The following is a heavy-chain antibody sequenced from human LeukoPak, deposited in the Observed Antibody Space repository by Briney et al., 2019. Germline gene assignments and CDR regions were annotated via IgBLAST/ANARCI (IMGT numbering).Heavy chain of an antibody. J-gene: IGHJ4*02. D-gene: IGHD5-24*01. CDR2: ISYDGSNK. CDR1: GFTFSSYS. Sequence: PGGSLRLSCAASGFTFSSYSMNWVRQAPGKGLEWVAVISYDGSNKYYADSVKGRFTISRDNSKNTLYLQMNSLRAEDTAVYYCAIRRDGPHSWGQGTLVTVSS. V-gene: IGHV3-30*03. CDR3: AIRRDGPHS.